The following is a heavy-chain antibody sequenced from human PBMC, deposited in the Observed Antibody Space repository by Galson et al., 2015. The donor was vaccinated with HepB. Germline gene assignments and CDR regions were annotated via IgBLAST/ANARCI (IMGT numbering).Heavy chain of an antibody. CDR3: AREWSVGRTLPLDY. J-gene: IGHJ4*02. D-gene: IGHD1-26*01. V-gene: IGHV1-3*01. CDR1: GYTFTTYN. Sequence: SVKVSCKASGYTFTTYNIHWVRQAPGQRLEWMGWINAGNGNTKYSQKFQNRVTITRDTSASTAYMELSSLRYEDTAVYSCAREWSVGRTLPLDYWGQGTLVTVSS. CDR2: INAGNGNT.